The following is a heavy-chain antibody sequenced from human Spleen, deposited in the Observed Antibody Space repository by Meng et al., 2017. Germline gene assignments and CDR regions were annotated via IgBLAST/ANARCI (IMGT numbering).Heavy chain of an antibody. CDR3: AKEFNGYDSVEY. CDR2: ISGSGGST. J-gene: IGHJ4*02. Sequence: GESLKISCAAAGFTFSSYAMSWVRQAPGKGLEWVSAISGSGGSTYYADSVKGRFTISRDNSTNTLYLQMNSLRAEDTAVYYCAKEFNGYDSVEYWGQGTLVTVSS. D-gene: IGHD5-12*01. CDR1: GFTFSSYA. V-gene: IGHV3-23*01.